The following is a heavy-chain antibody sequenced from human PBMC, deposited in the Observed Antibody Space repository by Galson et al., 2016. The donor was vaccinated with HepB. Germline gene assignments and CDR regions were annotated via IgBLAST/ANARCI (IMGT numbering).Heavy chain of an antibody. CDR2: ASMDGRRK. Sequence: SLRLSCAASGFTFSNYGMYWVRQAPGKGLEWVAAASMDGRRKFYADSVKGRFTISRDNSNSMLFLQMSSLSADETAVYYFARRHEYCPPVGCSVDYWGQGTLVSVSS. J-gene: IGHJ4*02. CDR1: GFTFSNYG. V-gene: IGHV3-30*03. D-gene: IGHD2/OR15-2a*01. CDR3: ARRHEYCPPVGCSVDY.